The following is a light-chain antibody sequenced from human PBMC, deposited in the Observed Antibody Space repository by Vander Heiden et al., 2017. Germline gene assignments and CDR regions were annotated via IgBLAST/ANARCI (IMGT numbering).Light chain of an antibody. V-gene: IGKV1-9*01. Sequence: DMQLTQSPSFLSASVGDRVTITCRASQGIGSYLAWYQQKPGKAPKLLIYPASTLQSGVSSRFSGSESGTEFTLTISSLQPEDFATYYCQQLNNYPFTFGPGTKVDIK. CDR3: QQLNNYPFT. CDR2: PAS. J-gene: IGKJ3*01. CDR1: QGIGSY.